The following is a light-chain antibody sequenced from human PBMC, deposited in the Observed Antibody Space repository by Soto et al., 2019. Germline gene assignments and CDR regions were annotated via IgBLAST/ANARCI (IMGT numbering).Light chain of an antibody. CDR2: WAS. Sequence: DIVMTQSPDSLSVSLGERATINCKSSQSVLSSSNNKNYLAWYQQKPGQPPKVVIYWASTRGSGVPDRFSGSGSGPDFTLTISSLQPEDFATYYCQQSYSSPPTFGQGTKVDIK. CDR1: QSVLSSSNNKNY. CDR3: QQSYSSPPT. V-gene: IGKV4-1*01. J-gene: IGKJ1*01.